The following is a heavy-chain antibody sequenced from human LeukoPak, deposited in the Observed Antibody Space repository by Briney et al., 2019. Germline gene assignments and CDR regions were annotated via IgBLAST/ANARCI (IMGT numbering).Heavy chain of an antibody. J-gene: IGHJ2*01. Sequence: GVSLRLSCAASGFTVSSYYMSWVRQAPGKGLEGGSDIYSGGSTYYAEYVKGRFTISRDNSKNTLYLQMNSLRAEDTAVYYCARGSDYGDYGYFDLWGRGTLVTVSS. D-gene: IGHD4-17*01. CDR3: ARGSDYGDYGYFDL. CDR1: GFTVSSYY. CDR2: IYSGGST. V-gene: IGHV3-53*01.